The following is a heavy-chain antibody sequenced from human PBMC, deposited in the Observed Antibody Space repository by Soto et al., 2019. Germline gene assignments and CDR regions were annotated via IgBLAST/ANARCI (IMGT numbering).Heavy chain of an antibody. J-gene: IGHJ4*02. Sequence: EVPLVESGGGLVQPGGSLRLSCAASGFTFSNYWMHWVRQAPGKGLVWVSRINSDGSSTTYADSVKGRFTISRDNAKNTLYLQMNSLRAEDTAVYSCASHARVYSGFDYWGQGTLVTVSS. CDR1: GFTFSNYW. V-gene: IGHV3-74*01. CDR2: INSDGSST. CDR3: ASHARVYSGFDY. D-gene: IGHD5-12*01.